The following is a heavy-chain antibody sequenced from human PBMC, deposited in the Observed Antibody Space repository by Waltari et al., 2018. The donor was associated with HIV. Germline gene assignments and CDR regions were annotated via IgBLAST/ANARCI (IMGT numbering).Heavy chain of an antibody. CDR2: ISYDGHNN. CDR1: GFNFSTFG. CDR3: AKDLVTRGFFYFYGMHV. D-gene: IGHD3-10*01. J-gene: IGHJ6*02. V-gene: IGHV3-30*18. Sequence: QVQLEESGGGVVQSGRSLRLTCVASGFNFSTFGMHWVRQAPGKGLDWVAVISYDGHNNQYADSVKGRFTISRDNSNSTLFLQMSSLRPDDTAVYYCAKDLVTRGFFYFYGMHVWGQGTTVTVSS.